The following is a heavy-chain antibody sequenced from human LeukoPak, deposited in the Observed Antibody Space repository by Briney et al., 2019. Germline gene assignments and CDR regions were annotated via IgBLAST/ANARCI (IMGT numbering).Heavy chain of an antibody. D-gene: IGHD3-22*01. J-gene: IGHJ3*02. CDR1: GFTFSSYW. V-gene: IGHV3-74*01. CDR3: ARGLNYYDSSGPGAFDI. Sequence: GGSLRLSCAASGFTFSSYWMHWVRQAPGKGLVWVSRINSDGSSTSYADSVKGRFTISRDNAKNTLYLQMNSLRAEDTAVYYCARGLNYYDSSGPGAFDIWGQGTMVTVSS. CDR2: INSDGSST.